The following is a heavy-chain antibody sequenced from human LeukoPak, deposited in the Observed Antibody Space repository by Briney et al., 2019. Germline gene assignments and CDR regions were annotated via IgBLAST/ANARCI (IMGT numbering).Heavy chain of an antibody. J-gene: IGHJ4*02. CDR2: ISYDGSNK. V-gene: IGHV3-30*18. CDR1: GFTFSHYG. Sequence: GGSLRLSCAASGFTFSHYGMHWVRQAPGKGLEWVTLISYDGSNKKYADSVKCRFTISRDNSKNTLYLQMNSLRGEDTAVYYCAKDRSGSYDHFDYWGQGTRVTVSS. D-gene: IGHD1-26*01. CDR3: AKDRSGSYDHFDY.